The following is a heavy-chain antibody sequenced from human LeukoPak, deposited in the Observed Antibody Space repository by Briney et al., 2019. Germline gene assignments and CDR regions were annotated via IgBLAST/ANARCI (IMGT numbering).Heavy chain of an antibody. CDR2: ISGSGGST. CDR1: GFTFSSYA. D-gene: IGHD2-2*02. CDR3: AKYGYCSSTSCHNLPMDV. Sequence: GGSLRLSCAASGFTFSSYAMSWVRQAPGKGLEWVSAISGSGGSTYYADSVKGRFTISRDNSKNTLYLQMNSLRAEDTAVYYCAKYGYCSSTSCHNLPMDVWGQGTTVTVSS. J-gene: IGHJ6*02. V-gene: IGHV3-23*01.